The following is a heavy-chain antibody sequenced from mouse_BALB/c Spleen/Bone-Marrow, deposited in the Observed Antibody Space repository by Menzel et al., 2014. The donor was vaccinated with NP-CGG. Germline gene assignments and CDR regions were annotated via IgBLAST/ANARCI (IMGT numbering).Heavy chain of an antibody. CDR3: ARAYYVNYDAMDY. Sequence: VQLQESGAELMKPGASMKISCKATGYTFSSYWIEWVRQRPVHGLEWIGEILPGSGSTNYNERFKGKATFTADTSSNTAYMQLSSLTSEDSAVYYCARAYYVNYDAMDYWGQGTSVTVSS. D-gene: IGHD2-10*01. V-gene: IGHV1-9*01. CDR1: GYTFSSYW. CDR2: ILPGSGST. J-gene: IGHJ4*01.